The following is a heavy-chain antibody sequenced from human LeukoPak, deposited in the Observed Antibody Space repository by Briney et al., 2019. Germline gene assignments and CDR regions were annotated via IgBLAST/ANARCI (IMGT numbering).Heavy chain of an antibody. Sequence: GGSLRLSCAASGFTFSSYEMNWVRQAPGKGLEWVSYISSSGSTIYYADSVKGRFTISRDNAKNSLYLQMNSLRAEDTAVYYCARQHSSSWHYYYYMDVWGKGTTVTISS. D-gene: IGHD6-13*01. V-gene: IGHV3-48*03. CDR1: GFTFSSYE. CDR3: ARQHSSSWHYYYYMDV. J-gene: IGHJ6*03. CDR2: ISSSGSTI.